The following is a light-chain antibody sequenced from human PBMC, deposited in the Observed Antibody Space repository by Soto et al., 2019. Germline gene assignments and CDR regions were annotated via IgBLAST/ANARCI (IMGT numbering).Light chain of an antibody. CDR3: CSFARSTTFYG. J-gene: IGLJ1*01. CDR2: EGD. V-gene: IGLV2-23*01. Sequence: QSALTQPASVSGSPGQSITISCSGTSGDVGSSNLVSWYQQHPGKAPKLIIFEGDRRPSGVSGRFSGSKSGNTASLTISGLQAEDEADYYCCSFARSTTFYGFGTGTKVTVL. CDR1: SGDVGSSNL.